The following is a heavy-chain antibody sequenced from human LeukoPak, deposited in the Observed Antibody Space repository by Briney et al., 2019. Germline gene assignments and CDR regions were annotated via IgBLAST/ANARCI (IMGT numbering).Heavy chain of an antibody. CDR1: GGSIRSYY. J-gene: IGHJ4*02. V-gene: IGHV4-59*01. D-gene: IGHD4-17*01. CDR3: ASSINDYGDYGFTPDY. CDR2: IHYSGST. Sequence: SETLSLTCTVSGGSIRSYYWSWIRQPPRKGLEWVGHIHYSGSTNYNPSLKSRVTISVDTSNKQLSLKMTSVTAADAGVYFCASSINDYGDYGFTPDYWGQGTLVTVSS.